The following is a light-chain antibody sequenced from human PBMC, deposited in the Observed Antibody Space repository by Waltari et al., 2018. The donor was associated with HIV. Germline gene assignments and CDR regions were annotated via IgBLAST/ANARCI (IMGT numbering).Light chain of an antibody. Sequence: EIVMTQSPAPLSVSPGERVTASCRASQGISSKLAWDQQRPGQAPRLLIYGASTRATDIPARFSGSGSWTEFPLTISSLQAEDFAVYYCHQYGDWPPWTFGQGTKVEIK. CDR1: QGISSK. V-gene: IGKV3D-15*01. J-gene: IGKJ1*01. CDR2: GAS. CDR3: HQYGDWPPWT.